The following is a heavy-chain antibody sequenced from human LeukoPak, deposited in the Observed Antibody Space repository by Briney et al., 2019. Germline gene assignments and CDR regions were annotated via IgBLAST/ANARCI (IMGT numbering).Heavy chain of an antibody. CDR1: GGSISSGGYC. V-gene: IGHV4-39*07. CDR2: IYYSGST. D-gene: IGHD2-2*01. Sequence: SETLSLTCTVSGGSISSGGYCWGWIRQPPGKGLEWIGSIYYSGSTYYNPSLKSRVTISVDTSKNQFSLKLSSVTAADTAVYYCARDRTPFDPWGQGTLVTVSS. CDR3: ARDRTPFDP. J-gene: IGHJ5*02.